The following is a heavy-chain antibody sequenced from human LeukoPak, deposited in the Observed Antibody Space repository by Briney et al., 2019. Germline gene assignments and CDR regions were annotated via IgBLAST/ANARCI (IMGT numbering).Heavy chain of an antibody. D-gene: IGHD3-3*01. J-gene: IGHJ6*03. Sequence: GGSLRLSCAASGFTFSSYWMSWVRQAPGKGLEWVANINQDGSEKYYVDSVKGRFTISRDNAKNSLYLQMNNLRAEDTAVYYCARLDDFWSGYWGNYYYYMDVWGKGTTVTVSS. CDR3: ARLDDFWSGYWGNYYYYMDV. CDR1: GFTFSSYW. CDR2: INQDGSEK. V-gene: IGHV3-7*01.